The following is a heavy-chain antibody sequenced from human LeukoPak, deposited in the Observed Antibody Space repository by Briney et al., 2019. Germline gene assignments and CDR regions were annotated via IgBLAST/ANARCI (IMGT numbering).Heavy chain of an antibody. Sequence: GASVKISCKASGYTFTSYYMHWVRQAPGLGFEWMGIIDSSGGSTSYAQKFQGRVSMTRDTSTSTLYMELNSLRSDDTAVYYCARGLAGLDSSLYLSFAFDIWGQGTMVSVSS. J-gene: IGHJ3*02. CDR1: GYTFTSYY. D-gene: IGHD6-13*01. CDR2: IDSSGGST. V-gene: IGHV1-46*01. CDR3: ARGLAGLDSSLYLSFAFDI.